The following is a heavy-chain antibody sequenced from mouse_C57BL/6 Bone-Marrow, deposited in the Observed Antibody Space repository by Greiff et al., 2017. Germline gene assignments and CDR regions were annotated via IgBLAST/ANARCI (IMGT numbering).Heavy chain of an antibody. V-gene: IGHV14-4*01. D-gene: IGHD2-3*01. CDR1: GFNIKDDY. CDR3: TTWDGYGYFDV. Sequence: VQLQQSGAELVRPGASVKLSCTASGFNIKDDYMHWVKQRPEQGLEWIGWIDPENGDTEYASKFQGKATITADTSSNTAYLQLSSLTSEDAAVSFCTTWDGYGYFDVWGTGTTVTVSA. J-gene: IGHJ1*03. CDR2: IDPENGDT.